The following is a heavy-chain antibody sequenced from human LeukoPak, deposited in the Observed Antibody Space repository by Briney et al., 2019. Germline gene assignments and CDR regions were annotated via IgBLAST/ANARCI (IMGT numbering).Heavy chain of an antibody. CDR3: ARDPLTKATYSSGWIDDY. Sequence: GASVKVSCKASGYTFTSYGITWVRQAPGQGLEWMGWISPYNGNTNYAQKLQGRVTMTTDTSTSTAYMELRSLRSDDTAVYYCARDPLTKATYSSGWIDDYWGQGTLVTVSS. D-gene: IGHD6-19*01. CDR1: GYTFTSYG. J-gene: IGHJ4*02. V-gene: IGHV1-18*01. CDR2: ISPYNGNT.